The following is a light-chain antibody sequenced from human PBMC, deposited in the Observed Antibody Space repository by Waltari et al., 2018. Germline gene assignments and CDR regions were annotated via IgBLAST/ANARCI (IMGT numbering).Light chain of an antibody. Sequence: SFDLTQPPSVSVSPGQTATITCSGDKLGSRFVSWYQQKSGQSPVVRIYEDNKRPSGIPERISGANSWNTATLTIRGTQATDEAYYHCQAWDSVTVIFGGVTKLTVL. J-gene: IGLJ2*01. CDR2: EDN. CDR1: KLGSRF. V-gene: IGLV3-1*01. CDR3: QAWDSVTVI.